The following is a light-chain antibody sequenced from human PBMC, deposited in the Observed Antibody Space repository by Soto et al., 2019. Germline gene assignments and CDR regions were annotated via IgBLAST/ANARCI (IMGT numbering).Light chain of an antibody. Sequence: DLQMTQSPSSLSASVGDRVTITCRASQSISDYLNWYQQKVGKAPNLLIYAASTLQSGIPSRFSGSGSGTDFSLTINSLQPEDFGSYYCQQTYTTPQTFGQGTKLEIK. CDR2: AAS. CDR1: QSISDY. J-gene: IGKJ2*01. V-gene: IGKV1-39*01. CDR3: QQTYTTPQT.